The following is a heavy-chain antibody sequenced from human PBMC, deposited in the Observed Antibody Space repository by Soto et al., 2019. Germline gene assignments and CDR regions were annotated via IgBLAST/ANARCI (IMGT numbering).Heavy chain of an antibody. Sequence: QVQLQESAPGLLKPSETLSLTCTISRASIAGYYWSWTRQSPGKGLEWIGYVYSSGSTNYNPSLQSRVAMSIDTSATQSSLKLTSVTAADTALYYCARHWWSSGSYLVFDSWGQGTLVTVSS. J-gene: IGHJ4*02. CDR1: RASIAGYY. V-gene: IGHV4-59*08. CDR2: VYSSGST. D-gene: IGHD6-19*01. CDR3: ARHWWSSGSYLVFDS.